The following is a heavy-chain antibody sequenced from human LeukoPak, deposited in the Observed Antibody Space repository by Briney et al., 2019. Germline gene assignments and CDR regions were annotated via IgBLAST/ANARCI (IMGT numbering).Heavy chain of an antibody. CDR2: ISSSGTSM. D-gene: IGHD1-26*01. CDR1: GFTFSSYE. J-gene: IGHJ4*02. Sequence: GGSLRLSCAAPGFTFSSYEMNWVRQAPGKGLEWVSYISSSGTSMYYADSVKGRFTISRDNAENSLYLQMNSLRADDTAVYYCARVLGIVGGWGQGTLVTVSS. CDR3: ARVLGIVGG. V-gene: IGHV3-48*03.